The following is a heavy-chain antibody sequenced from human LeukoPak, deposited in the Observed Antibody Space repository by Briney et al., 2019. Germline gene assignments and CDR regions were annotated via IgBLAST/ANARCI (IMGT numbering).Heavy chain of an antibody. CDR1: GFTFSSYS. CDR3: ASVIGGWLPRGHDY. Sequence: GGSLRLSCGASGFTFSSYSMNWVRQAPGKGLEWVSYISSSSSTIYYADSVKGRFTISRDNAKNSLYLQMNSLRDEDTAVYYCASVIGGWLPRGHDYWGQGTLVTVSS. CDR2: ISSSSSTI. D-gene: IGHD5-24*01. V-gene: IGHV3-48*02. J-gene: IGHJ4*02.